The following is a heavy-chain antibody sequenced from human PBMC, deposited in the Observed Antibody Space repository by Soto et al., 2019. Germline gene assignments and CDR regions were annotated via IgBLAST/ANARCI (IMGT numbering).Heavy chain of an antibody. V-gene: IGHV1-18*01. CDR3: ARGRYGDY. D-gene: IGHD1-1*01. CDR2: ISAPNGNT. J-gene: IGHJ4*02. Sequence: QVHLVQSGAEVKKPGASVKVSCKGSGYIFTTYGITWVRQAPGQGLEWMGWISAPNGNTNYAQKPKGRVTVTRDTSTSTAYMELRNLRSDDTAVYYCARGRYGDYWGQGALVTVSS. CDR1: GYIFTTYG.